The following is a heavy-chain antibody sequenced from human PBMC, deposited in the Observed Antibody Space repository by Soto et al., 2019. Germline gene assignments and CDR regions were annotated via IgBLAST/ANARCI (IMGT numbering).Heavy chain of an antibody. CDR1: GFTFISYG. J-gene: IGHJ4*02. V-gene: IGHV3-33*01. Sequence: GSLRLSCAASGFTFISYGMHWVRQAPGKGLEWMSVIWYDGSNKHYADSVKGRFTISRDNSKNTLYLQMNTLRAEDTAVYYCARDATYDILTGLDYWGQGTLVTVSS. CDR3: ARDATYDILTGLDY. D-gene: IGHD3-9*01. CDR2: IWYDGSNK.